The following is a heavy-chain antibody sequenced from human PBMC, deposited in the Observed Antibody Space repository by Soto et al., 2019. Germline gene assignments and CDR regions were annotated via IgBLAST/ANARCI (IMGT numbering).Heavy chain of an antibody. D-gene: IGHD2-21*02. Sequence: SVPTLVNSTQTLTLTCTFSGFSLRTSGVGVGWIRQPPGKALEWLALIYWDDDKRYSPSLKSRLTITKDTSKNQVVLTMTNMDPVVTALYYSAHSTAIRPWFDPWGQGSLSTVSS. CDR1: GFSLRTSGVG. CDR3: AHSTAIRPWFDP. V-gene: IGHV2-5*02. J-gene: IGHJ5*02. CDR2: IYWDDDK.